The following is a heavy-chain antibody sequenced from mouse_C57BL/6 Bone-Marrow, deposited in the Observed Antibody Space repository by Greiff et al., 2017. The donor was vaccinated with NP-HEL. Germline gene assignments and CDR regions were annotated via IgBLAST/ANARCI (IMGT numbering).Heavy chain of an antibody. CDR2: ISDGGSYT. Sequence: EVKLMESGGGLVKPGGSLKLSCASSGFTFSSYAMSWVRQTPEKRLEWVATISDGGSYTYYPDNVKGRFTISRDNAKNNLYLQMSHLKSEDTAMYYCARGLYYYGSSSYAMDYWGQGTSVTVSS. J-gene: IGHJ4*01. D-gene: IGHD1-1*01. V-gene: IGHV5-4*03. CDR3: ARGLYYYGSSSYAMDY. CDR1: GFTFSSYA.